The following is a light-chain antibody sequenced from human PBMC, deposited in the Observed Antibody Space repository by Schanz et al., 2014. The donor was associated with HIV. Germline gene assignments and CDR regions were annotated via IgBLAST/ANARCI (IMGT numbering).Light chain of an antibody. CDR1: SSDVGSYDY. CDR3: ASYAGSNNFEV. V-gene: IGLV2-8*01. J-gene: IGLJ1*01. Sequence: QSALIQPPSVSGSPGQSVTISCTGTSSDVGSYDYVSWYQQHPGKAPKLMIYDVSNRPSGVPDRFSGSKSGNTASLTVSGLQAEDEADYYCASYAGSNNFEVFGTGTKLTVL. CDR2: DVS.